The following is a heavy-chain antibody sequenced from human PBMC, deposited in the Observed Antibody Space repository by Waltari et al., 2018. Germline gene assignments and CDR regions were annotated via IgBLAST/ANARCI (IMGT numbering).Heavy chain of an antibody. D-gene: IGHD1-1*01. Sequence: EVQLVESGGGLVPPGRSLRPSCTPSGFPFGVYAIRWLRQAPGKGLEWVGFIRSKAYGGTTEYAASVKGRFTISRDDSKSIAYLQMNSLKTEDTAVYYCTRESWNDVDYFDYWGQGTLVTVSS. J-gene: IGHJ4*02. CDR1: GFPFGVYA. CDR2: IRSKAYGGTT. V-gene: IGHV3-49*03. CDR3: TRESWNDVDYFDY.